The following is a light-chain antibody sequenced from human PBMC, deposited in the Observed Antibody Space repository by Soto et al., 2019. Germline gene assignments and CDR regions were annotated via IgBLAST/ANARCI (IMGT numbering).Light chain of an antibody. Sequence: DIQMTQSPSTLSASVGDRVTITCRASQSISNWLAWYQQKPGKAPKLLIYDASSLESGVPSRFSGSGSGTEFTLTISSLQPDDFATYYCQQSYTNPKTFGQGTKV. CDR3: QQSYTNPKT. CDR1: QSISNW. J-gene: IGKJ1*01. V-gene: IGKV1-5*01. CDR2: DAS.